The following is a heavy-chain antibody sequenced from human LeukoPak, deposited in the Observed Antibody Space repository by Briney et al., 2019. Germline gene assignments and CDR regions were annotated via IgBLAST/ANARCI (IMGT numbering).Heavy chain of an antibody. CDR1: GGSISSGDYY. CDR2: IYYSGST. CDR3: ARTMVRGAYNWFDP. J-gene: IGHJ5*02. D-gene: IGHD3-10*01. V-gene: IGHV4-30-4*08. Sequence: PSQTLSLTCTVSGGSISSGDYYWSWIRQPPGKGLEWIGYIYYSGSTYYNPSLKSRVTISVDRSKNQFSLKLSSVTAADTAVYYCARTMVRGAYNWFDPWGQGTLVTVSS.